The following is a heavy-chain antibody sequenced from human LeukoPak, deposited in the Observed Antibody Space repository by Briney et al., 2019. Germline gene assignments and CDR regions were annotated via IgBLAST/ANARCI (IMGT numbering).Heavy chain of an antibody. J-gene: IGHJ3*02. D-gene: IGHD2/OR15-2a*01. V-gene: IGHV4-59*01. Sequence: SETLSLTCTLSGGSIRGYYWNWIRQPPGKGLEWIGYIYYSGSTSYNPSLKSRVTISLDTSKKQFSLKLSSVTAADTAVYYCARGEATTLVAFDICGQGALVTVSS. CDR2: IYYSGST. CDR1: GGSIRGYY. CDR3: ARGEATTLVAFDI.